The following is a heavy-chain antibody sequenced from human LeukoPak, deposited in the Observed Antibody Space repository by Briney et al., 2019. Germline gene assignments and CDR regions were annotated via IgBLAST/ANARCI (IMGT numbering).Heavy chain of an antibody. V-gene: IGHV4-59*01. CDR1: GGSISSYY. CDR3: ARESQYYYGSGTFQH. CDR2: IYYSGST. J-gene: IGHJ1*01. D-gene: IGHD3-10*01. Sequence: SETLSLTCTVSGGSISSYYWSWIRQPPGKGLEWIGYIYYSGSTNYNPSPKSRVTISVDTSKNQFSLKLSSVTAADTAVYYCARESQYYYGSGTFQHWGQGTLVTVSS.